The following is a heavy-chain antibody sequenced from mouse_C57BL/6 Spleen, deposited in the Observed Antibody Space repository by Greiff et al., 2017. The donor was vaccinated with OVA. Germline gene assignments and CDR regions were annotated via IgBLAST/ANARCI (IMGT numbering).Heavy chain of an antibody. Sequence: VQLQQPGTELVKPGASVKLSCKASGYTFTSYWMHWVKQRPGQGLEWIGNINPSNGGTNYNEKFKSKATLTVDKSSSTAYMQLSSLTSEDSAVYNCARGGFYYGSWYFDVWGTGTTVTVSS. CDR1: GYTFTSYW. V-gene: IGHV1-53*01. CDR3: ARGGFYYGSWYFDV. CDR2: INPSNGGT. J-gene: IGHJ1*03. D-gene: IGHD1-1*01.